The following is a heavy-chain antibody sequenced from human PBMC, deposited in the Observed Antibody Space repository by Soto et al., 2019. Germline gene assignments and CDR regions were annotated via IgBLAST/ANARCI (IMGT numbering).Heavy chain of an antibody. J-gene: IGHJ6*02. D-gene: IGHD3-22*01. V-gene: IGHV1-69*13. CDR3: ATPRQDYYDSSGYYPVSYGMDV. Sequence: GASVKVSCKASGGTFSSYAISWVRQAPGQGLEWMGGTIPIFGTANYAQKFQGRVTITADDSTSTAYMELSSLRSEETAVYYCATPRQDYYDSSGYYPVSYGMDVWGQGTTVTVSS. CDR2: TIPIFGTA. CDR1: GGTFSSYA.